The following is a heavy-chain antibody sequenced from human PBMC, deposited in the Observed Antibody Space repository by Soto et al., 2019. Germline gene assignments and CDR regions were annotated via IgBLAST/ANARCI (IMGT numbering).Heavy chain of an antibody. CDR2: ISSSSSYI. V-gene: IGHV3-21*01. CDR1: GFTFSIYS. D-gene: IGHD3-10*01. J-gene: IGHJ5*02. CDR3: ARTGSGGEVQFDP. Sequence: PGGSLRLSCAASGFTFSIYSMNWVRQAPGKGLEWVSSISSSSSYIYYADSVKGRFTISRDNAKNSLYLQMNSLRAEDTAVYYCARTGSGGEVQFDPWGQGTLVTVSS.